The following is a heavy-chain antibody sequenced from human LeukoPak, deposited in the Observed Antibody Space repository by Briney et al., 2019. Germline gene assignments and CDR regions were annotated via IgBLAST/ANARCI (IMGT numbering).Heavy chain of an antibody. CDR3: ARVVGATAFDY. Sequence: SETLSLTCAVYGGSFSGYYWSWIRQPPGKGLEWIGETNHSGSTNYNPSLKSRVTISVDTSKNQFSLKLSSVTAADTAVYYCARVVGATAFDYWGQGTLVTVSS. D-gene: IGHD1-26*01. CDR2: TNHSGST. J-gene: IGHJ4*02. V-gene: IGHV4-34*01. CDR1: GGSFSGYY.